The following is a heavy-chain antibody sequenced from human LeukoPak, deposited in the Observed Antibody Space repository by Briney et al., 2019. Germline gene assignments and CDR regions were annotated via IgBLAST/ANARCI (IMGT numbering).Heavy chain of an antibody. J-gene: IGHJ5*02. Sequence: PGGSLRLSCAASGFTFSSYSMNWVRQAPGKGLEWVSSIRSSSSYIYYADSVKGRFTISRDNAKNSLYLQMNSLRAEDTAVYYCAREGYYGSGSYYPNWFDPWGQGTLVTVSS. CDR3: AREGYYGSGSYYPNWFDP. D-gene: IGHD3-10*01. CDR2: IRSSSSYI. CDR1: GFTFSSYS. V-gene: IGHV3-21*01.